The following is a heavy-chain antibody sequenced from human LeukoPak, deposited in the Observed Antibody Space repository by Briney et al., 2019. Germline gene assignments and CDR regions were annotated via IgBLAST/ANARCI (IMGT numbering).Heavy chain of an antibody. CDR3: MKDHYGRKDAFLT. CDR2: ISWSSGMI. CDR1: GFRFDDYA. V-gene: IGHV3-9*01. J-gene: IGHJ3*01. D-gene: IGHD3-16*01. Sequence: PGGSLRLSCAASGFRFDDYAMHWVRQAPGKGLEWVSGISWSSGMIGYADSVRGRFTISRDDAKNSLYLQMHSLRVEDTAFYYGMKDHYGRKDAFLTWGQGTLVTVSS.